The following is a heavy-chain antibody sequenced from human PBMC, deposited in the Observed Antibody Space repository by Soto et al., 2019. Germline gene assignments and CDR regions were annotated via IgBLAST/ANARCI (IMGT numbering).Heavy chain of an antibody. CDR2: TWNDGTNK. CDR3: ARHLDLYGDSCFDY. D-gene: IGHD4-17*01. Sequence: QVHLVESGAGVVQPGRSLRLSCAASGFTFSSYGMHWVRKAPGKGLEWVALTWNDGTNKYYADSVKGRFTISRDNSKNTLYLQMNSLRVEDTAVYYCARHLDLYGDSCFDYWGQGTLVTVSS. J-gene: IGHJ4*02. V-gene: IGHV3-33*01. CDR1: GFTFSSYG.